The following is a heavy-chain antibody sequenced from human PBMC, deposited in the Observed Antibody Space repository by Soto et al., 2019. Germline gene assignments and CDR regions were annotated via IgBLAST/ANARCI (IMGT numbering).Heavy chain of an antibody. CDR2: IYPGDSDT. CDR1: GYSFTSYW. D-gene: IGHD2-8*01. V-gene: IGHV5-51*01. CDR3: ARHRALAYCTNCLCYEGLYHYRMYV. J-gene: IGHJ6*02. Sequence: GESLKISCKGSGYSFTSYWIGWVRQMPGKGLEWMGIIYPGDSDTRYSPSFQGQVTISADKSISTAYLQWSSLKASDTAMYYCARHRALAYCTNCLCYEGLYHYRMYVWGQGTTVTVSS.